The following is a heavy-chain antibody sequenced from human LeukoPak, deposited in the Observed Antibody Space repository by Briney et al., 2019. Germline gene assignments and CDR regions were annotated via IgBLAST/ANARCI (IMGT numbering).Heavy chain of an antibody. CDR2: ISWNSGSI. Sequence: GRSLRLSCAASGFTFDDYAMHWVRQAPGKGLEWVSGISWNSGSIGYADSVKGRFTISRDNSKNTLYLQMNSLRAEDTAVYYCAKARRQWRGADWFDPWGQGTLVTVSS. J-gene: IGHJ5*02. D-gene: IGHD6-19*01. V-gene: IGHV3-9*01. CDR1: GFTFDDYA. CDR3: AKARRQWRGADWFDP.